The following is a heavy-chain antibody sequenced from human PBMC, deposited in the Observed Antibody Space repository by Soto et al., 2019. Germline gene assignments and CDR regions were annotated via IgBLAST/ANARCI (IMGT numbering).Heavy chain of an antibody. V-gene: IGHV3-64*01. J-gene: IGHJ6*03. CDR1: GFTFSTYE. D-gene: IGHD6-13*01. CDR2: ISNNGAHT. CDR3: ARRGYGSRWPNVYMDV. Sequence: EAQRVEPGGGLFQPGGSLRLSCAASGFTFSTYEMPWVRQAPGRGREYVSGISNNGAHTDYAKSVKGRFTISRDNSENTLYLQMGSLRAEDMALYYCARRGYGSRWPNVYMDVWGKGTTVTVSS.